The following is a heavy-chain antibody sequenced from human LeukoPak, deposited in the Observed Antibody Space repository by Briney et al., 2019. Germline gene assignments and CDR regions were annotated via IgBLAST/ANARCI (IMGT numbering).Heavy chain of an antibody. V-gene: IGHV4-39*07. CDR1: GGSISSSSYY. J-gene: IGHJ4*02. Sequence: SETLSLTCSVSGGSISSSSYYWGWIRQPPGKGLEWIGSVHDTGSTFYNPSLKSRVTISLDSSENQFSLRLSSVTAADTAVYYCAREATSNSYYLDYWGQGSLVTVSS. CDR2: VHDTGST. D-gene: IGHD4-11*01. CDR3: AREATSNSYYLDY.